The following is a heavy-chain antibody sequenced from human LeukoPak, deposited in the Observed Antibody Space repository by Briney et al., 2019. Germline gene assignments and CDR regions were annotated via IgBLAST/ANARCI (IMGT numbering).Heavy chain of an antibody. CDR3: AREPEMPTSPGLSLH. CDR2: IIPILGIA. V-gene: IGHV1-69*04. D-gene: IGHD5-24*01. CDR1: GGTFSSYA. Sequence: SVKVSCKASGGTFSSYAMSWVRQAPGQGLEWMGRIIPILGIANYAQKFQGRVTITADKSTSTAYMELSSLRSEDTAVYYCAREPEMPTSPGLSLHWAQGTLVTVSS. J-gene: IGHJ4*02.